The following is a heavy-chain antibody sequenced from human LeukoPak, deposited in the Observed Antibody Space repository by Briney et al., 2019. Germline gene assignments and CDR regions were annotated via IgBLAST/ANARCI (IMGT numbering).Heavy chain of an antibody. Sequence: GGSLRLSCAASGFTFSGFAMSWIRQAPGKGLEWVSFISSSLDSSMYYADSVKGRFTISRDNAKNSLYLQMNSLRAEDTAVYYCARGVRDILSGYYTDYYFYYMDVWGKGTTVTVSS. CDR3: ARGVRDILSGYYTDYYFYYMDV. J-gene: IGHJ6*03. CDR1: GFTFSGFA. CDR2: ISSSLDSSM. D-gene: IGHD3-3*01. V-gene: IGHV3-48*01.